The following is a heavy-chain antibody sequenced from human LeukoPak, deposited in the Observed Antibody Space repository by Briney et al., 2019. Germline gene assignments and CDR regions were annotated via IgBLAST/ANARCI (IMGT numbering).Heavy chain of an antibody. J-gene: IGHJ4*02. Sequence: GGSLRLSCAASGFTFSSYGMSWVRQAPGKGLEWVSAIETGGASTYYADSVKGRFTISRDNAKNSLYLQMNSLRAEDTAVYYCARDRGIDYWGQGTLVTVSS. CDR3: ARDRGIDY. CDR1: GFTFSSYG. V-gene: IGHV3-21*01. D-gene: IGHD3-10*01. CDR2: IETGGAST.